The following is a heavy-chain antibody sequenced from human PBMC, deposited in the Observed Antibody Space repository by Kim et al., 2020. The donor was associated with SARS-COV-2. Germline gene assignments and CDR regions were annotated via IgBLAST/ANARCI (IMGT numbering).Heavy chain of an antibody. V-gene: IGHV1-8*01. CDR1: GYTFTSYD. J-gene: IGHJ5*02. Sequence: ASVKVSCKASGYTFTSYDINWVRQATGQGLEWMGWMNPNSGNTSYAQKFQGRVTMTRNTSISTAYMELSSLRSEDTAVYYCARGDYDSGALFDPWGQGTLVTVSS. CDR2: MNPNSGNT. D-gene: IGHD3-3*01. CDR3: ARGDYDSGALFDP.